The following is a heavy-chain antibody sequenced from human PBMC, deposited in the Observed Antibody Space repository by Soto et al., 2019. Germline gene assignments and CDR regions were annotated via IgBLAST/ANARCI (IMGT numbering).Heavy chain of an antibody. V-gene: IGHV4-61*01. CDR3: ARSGAGSGWL. J-gene: IGHJ4*02. D-gene: IGHD6-19*01. Sequence: PSETLSLTCTVSGGSVTSGRYYWSWSRQPPGKGLEWIGYIYYTGGTSYSSSLKSRVTISVDTPENQFSLKLSSVTAADTAKYYCARSGAGSGWLGGQGTQVTVSS. CDR1: GGSVTSGRYY. CDR2: IYYTGGT.